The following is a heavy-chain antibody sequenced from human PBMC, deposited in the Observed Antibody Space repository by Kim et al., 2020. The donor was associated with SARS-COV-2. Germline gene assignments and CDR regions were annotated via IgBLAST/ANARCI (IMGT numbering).Heavy chain of an antibody. CDR3: ARERHTALDY. CDR2: NK. V-gene: IGHV3-30*01. Sequence: NKYYADSVKGRFTISRGNSKNTLYLQMNSLRAEDTAVYYCARERHTALDYWGQGTLVTVSS. J-gene: IGHJ4*02. D-gene: IGHD5-18*01.